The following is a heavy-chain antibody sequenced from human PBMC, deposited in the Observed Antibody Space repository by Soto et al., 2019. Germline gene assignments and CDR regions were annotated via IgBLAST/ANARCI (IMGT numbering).Heavy chain of an antibody. J-gene: IGHJ4*02. V-gene: IGHV3-66*01. CDR2: IYSGGAT. CDR1: GFTVSNNY. D-gene: IGHD1-1*01. Sequence: EVQLVESGGGLVQPGGSLRLSCAASGFTVSNNYMRWVRQAPGKGLEWVSLIYSGGATYYADSVKGRFTISRDNSKNTLYLQMNILRAEDTAVSYCARDGTYNWVGGQGILVTVSS. CDR3: ARDGTYNWV.